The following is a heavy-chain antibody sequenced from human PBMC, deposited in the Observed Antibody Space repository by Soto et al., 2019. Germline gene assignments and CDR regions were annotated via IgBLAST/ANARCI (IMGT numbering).Heavy chain of an antibody. CDR1: GYTFTSYG. Sequence: ASVKVSCKASGYTFTSYGISWVRQAPGQGLEWMGWISAYNGNTNYAQKLQGRVTMTTDTSTSTAYMELRSLRSDDTAVYYCARLGYYDSSGYYYDYWGQGTLVTVPQ. D-gene: IGHD3-22*01. CDR3: ARLGYYDSSGYYYDY. J-gene: IGHJ4*02. CDR2: ISAYNGNT. V-gene: IGHV1-18*04.